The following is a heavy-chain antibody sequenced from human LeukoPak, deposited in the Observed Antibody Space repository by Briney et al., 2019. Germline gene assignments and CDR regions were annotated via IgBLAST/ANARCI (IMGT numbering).Heavy chain of an antibody. CDR3: ARVPFTISSYWNDAFDI. CDR2: INSGGSST. J-gene: IGHJ3*02. CDR1: GFNFSSYW. V-gene: IGHV3-74*01. D-gene: IGHD3-3*01. Sequence: GGSLRLSCAASGFNFSSYWMHWVRQAPGKELVWVSRINSGGSSTSYADSVKGRFTISRDNAKNTLYLQMNSLRAEDTAVYYCARVPFTISSYWNDAFDIWGQGTMVTVSS.